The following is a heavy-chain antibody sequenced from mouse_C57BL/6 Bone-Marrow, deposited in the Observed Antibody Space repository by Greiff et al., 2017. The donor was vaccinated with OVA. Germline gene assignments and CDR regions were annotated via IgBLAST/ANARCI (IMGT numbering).Heavy chain of an antibody. CDR3: ARHGTEAY. D-gene: IGHD3-3*01. Sequence: EVQGVESGGGLVQPGGSLKLSCAASGFTFSDYYMYWVRQTPEKRLEWVAYISNGGGSTYYPDTVKGRFTISRDNAKNTLYLQMSRLKSEDTAMYYCARHGTEAYWGQGTLVTVSA. CDR2: ISNGGGST. J-gene: IGHJ3*01. CDR1: GFTFSDYY. V-gene: IGHV5-12*01.